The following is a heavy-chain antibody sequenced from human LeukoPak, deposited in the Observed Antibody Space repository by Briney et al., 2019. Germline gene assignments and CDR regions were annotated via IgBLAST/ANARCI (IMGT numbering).Heavy chain of an antibody. V-gene: IGHV3-66*01. Sequence: RGCLRLSCTPSGFILTNDYGSWVRHAPGEGREWVSLVYSVVSTDYAESVKGRFTISRDNSKTMVYLQMNSLRAEDTAMYYCARDPPAVLSDTYGWGEGTLVTVSS. CDR1: GFILTNDY. D-gene: IGHD2-8*01. CDR2: VYSVVST. CDR3: ARDPPAVLSDTYG. J-gene: IGHJ4*02.